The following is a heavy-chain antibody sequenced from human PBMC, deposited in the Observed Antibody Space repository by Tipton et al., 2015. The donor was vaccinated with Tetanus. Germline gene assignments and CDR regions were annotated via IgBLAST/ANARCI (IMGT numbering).Heavy chain of an antibody. D-gene: IGHD3-10*01. CDR2: ISGSGGST. Sequence: SLRLSCAASGFTFSSYAMSWVRQAPGKGLEWVSAISGSGGSTYYADSVKGRFTISRDNSKNTLYLQMNSLRAEDTAVYYCAKDRRYGSGGADYWGQGTLVTGSS. CDR1: GFTFSSYA. CDR3: AKDRRYGSGGADY. V-gene: IGHV3-23*01. J-gene: IGHJ4*02.